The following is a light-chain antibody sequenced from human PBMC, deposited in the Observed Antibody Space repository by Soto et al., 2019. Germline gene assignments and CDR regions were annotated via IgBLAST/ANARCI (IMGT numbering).Light chain of an antibody. Sequence: DIQLTPSPSSLSASVVDIFRISFLASQSIRSYFNWYQPKPGKAPKLLIYAASSLQSGVPSRFSGSGSGTDFTLTISSLQPEDFATYYCQQSYSTPWKCGQGTKG. CDR3: QQSYSTPWK. V-gene: IGKV1-39*01. CDR1: QSIRSY. CDR2: AAS. J-gene: IGKJ1*01.